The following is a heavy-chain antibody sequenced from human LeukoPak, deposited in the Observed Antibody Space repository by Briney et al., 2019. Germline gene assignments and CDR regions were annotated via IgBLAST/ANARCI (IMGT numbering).Heavy chain of an antibody. CDR2: ISWNSGSI. J-gene: IGHJ4*02. V-gene: IGHV3-9*01. CDR3: AKATASSSGFDY. Sequence: GGSLRLSCAASGFTFDDYAMHWVRQAPGKGLEWVSGISWNSGSIGYADSVKGRFTISRDNAKNSLYLQMNSLRAEDTALYYCAKATASSSGFDYWGQGTLATVSS. D-gene: IGHD6-6*01. CDR1: GFTFDDYA.